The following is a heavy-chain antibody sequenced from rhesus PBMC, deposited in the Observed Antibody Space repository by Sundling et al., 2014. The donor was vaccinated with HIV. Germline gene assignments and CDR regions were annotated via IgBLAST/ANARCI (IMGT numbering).Heavy chain of an antibody. Sequence: QVQLQESGPGLVKPSETLSLTCAVSGGSFSGYYWNWIRQTPGKGLEWIGSIGGTSGTTDYNPSLKSRVTISTDTSNHHFSLKLTSVTAADTAVYFCARKRLTFWSFIDYWGQGVLVTVSS. CDR1: GGSFSGYY. J-gene: IGHJ4*01. D-gene: IGHD2-15*01. CDR3: ARKRLTFWSFIDY. CDR2: IGGTSGTT. V-gene: IGHV4-165*02.